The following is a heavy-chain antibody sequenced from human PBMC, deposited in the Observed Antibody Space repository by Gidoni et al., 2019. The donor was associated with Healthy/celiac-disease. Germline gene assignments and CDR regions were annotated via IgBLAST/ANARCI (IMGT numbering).Heavy chain of an antibody. V-gene: IGHV4-59*08. CDR1: GGSISSYY. CDR2: IYYSGST. J-gene: IGHJ3*02. CDR3: AAVAVAGTGAFDI. Sequence: QVQLQESGPGLVKPSETLSLTCTVSGGSISSYYWSWIRQPPGKGLEWIGYIYYSGSTNYNPSLKSRVTISVDTSKNQFSLKLSSVTAADTAVYYCAAVAVAGTGAFDIWGQGTMVTVSS. D-gene: IGHD6-19*01.